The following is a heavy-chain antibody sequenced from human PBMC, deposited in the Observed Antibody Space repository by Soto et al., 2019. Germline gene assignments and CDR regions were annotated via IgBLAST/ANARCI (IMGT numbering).Heavy chain of an antibody. CDR2: INPNSGGT. J-gene: IGHJ6*02. CDR3: ARDYIVGADNYYYYGMDG. D-gene: IGHD1-26*01. Sequence: ASVKVSCKASGYTFTGYYMHWVRQAPGQGLEWMGWINPNSGGTNYAQKFQGWVTMTRDTSISTAYMELSRLRSDDTAVYYCARDYIVGADNYYYYGMDGWGQGTTVTVSS. V-gene: IGHV1-2*04. CDR1: GYTFTGYY.